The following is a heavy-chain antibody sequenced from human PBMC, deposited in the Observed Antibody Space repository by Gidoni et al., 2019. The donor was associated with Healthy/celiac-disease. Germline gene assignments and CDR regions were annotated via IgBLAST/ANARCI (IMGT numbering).Heavy chain of an antibody. J-gene: IGHJ4*02. CDR1: GFTFESYA. V-gene: IGHV3-23*01. CDR2: MSGSGDST. D-gene: IGHD6-13*01. CDR3: VKYLHSSSWYLVESRGWYASFVGDY. Sequence: EVRLLESGGGLVQPGGSLRISCAASGFTFESYAMSWVPQAPGKGLELVSVMSGSGDSTYYADSVKGRFIISRDNSKNTRYLQMNSLRAEDTAVYYCVKYLHSSSWYLVESRGWYASFVGDYWGQVTLVTVSS.